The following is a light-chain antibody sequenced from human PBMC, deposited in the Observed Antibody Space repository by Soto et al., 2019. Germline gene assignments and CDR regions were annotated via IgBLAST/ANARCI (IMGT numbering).Light chain of an antibody. Sequence: EILMTQSPATLSVSPGERATLSCRASQSIGSNLAWYQQKPGQAPRLLISVAYTMATGIPARFSGSWSGTDFSLTISCLQTEDFAVYYCHQYDTWPRTFGLGTKVEIK. CDR2: VAY. CDR3: HQYDTWPRT. CDR1: QSIGSN. V-gene: IGKV3-15*01. J-gene: IGKJ1*01.